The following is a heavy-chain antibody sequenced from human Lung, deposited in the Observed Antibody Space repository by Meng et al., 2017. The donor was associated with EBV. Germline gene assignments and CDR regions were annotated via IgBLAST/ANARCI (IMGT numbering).Heavy chain of an antibody. V-gene: IGHV4-34*01. CDR2: INRSGST. CDR1: GGYLSAYD. Sequence: QRHLNQGGAGRLKPPETLSLPRAVYGGYLSAYDWSWIRQPPGKGLEWIGEINRSGSTNYTPSLKSRLTVSMDTSKNQFSLKLSSVTAADTAVYYCARLYRGGWYLWGRGTLVTVSS. CDR3: ARLYRGGWYL. D-gene: IGHD6-19*01. J-gene: IGHJ4*02.